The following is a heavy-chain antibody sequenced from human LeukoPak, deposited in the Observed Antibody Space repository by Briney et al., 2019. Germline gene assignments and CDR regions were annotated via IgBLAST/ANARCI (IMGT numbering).Heavy chain of an antibody. D-gene: IGHD3-22*01. V-gene: IGHV3-9*01. CDR3: AKEGPRSSGNYYDGFDI. Sequence: PGRSLRLSCAASGFTFDGYAMHWVRQAPGKGLEWVSGISWNSGSIGYADSVKGRFTISRDNAKNSLYLQMNSLRAEDTALYYCAKEGPRSSGNYYDGFDIWGQGTMVTVSS. J-gene: IGHJ3*02. CDR1: GFTFDGYA. CDR2: ISWNSGSI.